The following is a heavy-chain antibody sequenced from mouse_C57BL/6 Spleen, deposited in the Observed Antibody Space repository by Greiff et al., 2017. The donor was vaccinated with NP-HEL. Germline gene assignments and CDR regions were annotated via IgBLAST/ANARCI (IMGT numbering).Heavy chain of an antibody. CDR1: GYTFTSYW. D-gene: IGHD2-1*01. CDR2: IDPSDSET. CDR3: ARCYGNYPYWYFDV. J-gene: IGHJ1*03. V-gene: IGHV1-52*01. Sequence: VQLQQPGAELVRPGSSVKLSCKASGYTFTSYWMHWVKQRPIQGLEWIGNIDPSDSETHYNQKFKDKATLTVDKSSSTAYMQLSSLTSEDSAVYYCARCYGNYPYWYFDVWGTGTTVTVSS.